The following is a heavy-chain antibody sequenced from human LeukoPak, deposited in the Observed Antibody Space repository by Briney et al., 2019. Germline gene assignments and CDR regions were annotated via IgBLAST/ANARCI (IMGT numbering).Heavy chain of an antibody. Sequence: GGSLRLSCAASGFTFSSYAMSWVRQAPGKGLEWVSAISGSGGSTYYADSVKGRFTISRDNSKNTLYLQMNSLRAEDTAVYYCARMTPDSLLWFGELSGFDYWGQGTLVTVSS. CDR3: ARMTPDSLLWFGELSGFDY. J-gene: IGHJ4*02. CDR2: ISGSGGST. CDR1: GFTFSSYA. V-gene: IGHV3-23*01. D-gene: IGHD3-10*01.